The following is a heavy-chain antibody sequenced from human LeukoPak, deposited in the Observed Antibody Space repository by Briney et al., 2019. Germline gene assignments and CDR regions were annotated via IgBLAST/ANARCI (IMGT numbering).Heavy chain of an antibody. CDR3: AKAKGIYGDHYYCMDV. CDR1: GYTFTSYD. Sequence: SCKASGYTFTSYDINWVRQAPGKGLEWVAVISYDGSNKYYADSVKGRFTISRDNSKNTLYLQMNSLRADDTAVYYCAKAKGIYGDHYYCMDVWGQGTTVTVSS. V-gene: IGHV3-30*18. CDR2: ISYDGSNK. J-gene: IGHJ6*02. D-gene: IGHD4-17*01.